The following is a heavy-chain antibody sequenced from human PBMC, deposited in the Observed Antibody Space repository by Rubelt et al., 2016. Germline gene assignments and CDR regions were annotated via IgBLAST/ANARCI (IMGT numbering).Heavy chain of an antibody. J-gene: IGHJ4*02. D-gene: IGHD2-2*01. Sequence: GLEWVSAISGSGGRTYYADSVKGRLTISRDNSKNTLYLQMNSLRAEDTAVYYCATLPFDYWGQGTLVTVSS. CDR2: ISGSGGRT. V-gene: IGHV3-23*01. CDR3: ATLPFDY.